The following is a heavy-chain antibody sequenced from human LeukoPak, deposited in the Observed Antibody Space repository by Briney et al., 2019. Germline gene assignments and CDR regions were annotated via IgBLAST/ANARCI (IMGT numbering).Heavy chain of an antibody. CDR1: GYTFTSYY. CDR3: ARVGKGFVAAPAAIPDYYYGIDV. Sequence: ASVKVSCKASGYTFTSYYMHWVRQAPGQGLEWMGIINPSGGSTSYAQKFQGRVTMTRDTSTSTVYMELSSLRSEDTAVYYCARVGKGFVAAPAAIPDYYYGIDVWGQGTTVTVSS. CDR2: INPSGGST. V-gene: IGHV1-46*01. J-gene: IGHJ6*02. D-gene: IGHD2-2*01.